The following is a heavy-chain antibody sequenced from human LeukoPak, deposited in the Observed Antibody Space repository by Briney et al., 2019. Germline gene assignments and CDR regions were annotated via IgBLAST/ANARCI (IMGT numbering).Heavy chain of an antibody. V-gene: IGHV3-30*03. CDR1: GFTFSSYG. CDR2: IPYDGSNK. CDR3: ALGDSIDY. Sequence: GGSLRLSCAASGFTFSSYGMHWVRQAPGKGLEWVAVIPYDGSNKYYADSVKGRFTISRDNSKNTLYLQMNSLRAEDTAVYYCALGDSIDYWGQGTLVTVSS. D-gene: IGHD2-21*02. J-gene: IGHJ4*02.